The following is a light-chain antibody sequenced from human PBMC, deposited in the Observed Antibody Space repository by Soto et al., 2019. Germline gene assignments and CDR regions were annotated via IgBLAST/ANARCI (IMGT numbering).Light chain of an antibody. J-gene: IGKJ3*01. CDR2: GAS. CDR3: QQYGSSPLCT. V-gene: IGKV3-20*01. CDR1: QSVSSSY. Sequence: EIVLTQSPGTLSLSPGERATLSCRASQSVSSSYLAWYQQKPGQAPRLLIYGASSRATGIPDRFSGSGSGTDFSLTISRREHEDFAVYYCQQYGSSPLCTFGPGTKVEIK.